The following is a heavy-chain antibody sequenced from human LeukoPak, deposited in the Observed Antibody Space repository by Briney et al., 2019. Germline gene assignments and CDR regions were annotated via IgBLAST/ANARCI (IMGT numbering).Heavy chain of an antibody. V-gene: IGHV3-30*02. Sequence: GESLRLSCAASGFTFSNYAMHWVRQAPGKGLECVAFISYDGGNKFYVDSVKGRFTISRDDSKNTLYLQMNSLRAEDTATYYCARERRGYYMAVWGKGTTVTISS. CDR3: ARERRGYYMAV. J-gene: IGHJ6*03. CDR1: GFTFSNYA. CDR2: ISYDGGNK.